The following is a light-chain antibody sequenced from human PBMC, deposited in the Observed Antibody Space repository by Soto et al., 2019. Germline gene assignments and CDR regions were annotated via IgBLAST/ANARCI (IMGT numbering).Light chain of an antibody. CDR1: QGISSY. Sequence: AIRMTQSPSSFSASTGDRVTITCRASQGISSYLAWYQQKPGKAPKLLIYAESYLQSGVTSRFSGSGSGTDFTLTISCLQSEDFATYYCQQYYSYPHTFGQGTKVEIK. J-gene: IGKJ1*01. V-gene: IGKV1-8*01. CDR2: AES. CDR3: QQYYSYPHT.